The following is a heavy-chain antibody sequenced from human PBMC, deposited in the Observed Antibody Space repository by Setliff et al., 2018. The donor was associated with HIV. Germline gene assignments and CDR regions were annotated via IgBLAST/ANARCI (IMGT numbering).Heavy chain of an antibody. CDR2: INPSGGST. CDR3: ARGRTMSWFDP. J-gene: IGHJ5*02. V-gene: IGHV1-46*01. Sequence: ASVKVSCKASGYTFSDHYMHWVRQAPGQGLEWMGIINPSGGSTNYAYKFQGRVTMTRDTSTRTVYMELSSLRSEDTAVYYCARGRTMSWFDPWGQGTLVTVSS. CDR1: GYTFSDHY. D-gene: IGHD3-22*01.